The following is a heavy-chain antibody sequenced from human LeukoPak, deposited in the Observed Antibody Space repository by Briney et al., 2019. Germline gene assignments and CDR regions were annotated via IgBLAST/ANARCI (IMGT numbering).Heavy chain of an antibody. Sequence: GGSLRLSCAASGFTFSSYAMHWVRQAPGKGLEWVAVISYDGSNKYYADSVKGRFTISRDNSKNTLYLQMNSLRAEDTAVYYCARAPFSSGWYYFDYWGQGTLVTVSS. CDR2: ISYDGSNK. CDR3: ARAPFSSGWYYFDY. CDR1: GFTFSSYA. J-gene: IGHJ4*02. V-gene: IGHV3-30*04. D-gene: IGHD6-19*01.